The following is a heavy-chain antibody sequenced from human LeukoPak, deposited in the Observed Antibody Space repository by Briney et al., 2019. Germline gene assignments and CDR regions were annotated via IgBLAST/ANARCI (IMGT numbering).Heavy chain of an antibody. CDR2: IIPIFGTA. Sequence: SVTVSCKASGRTFSSYAISWVRQAPGQGLEWMGGIIPIFGTANYAQKFQGRVTITADESTSTAYMELSSLRSEDTAVYYCARDLTIVVVPAATGRPGWFDPWGQGTLVTVSS. J-gene: IGHJ5*02. CDR3: ARDLTIVVVPAATGRPGWFDP. CDR1: GRTFSSYA. D-gene: IGHD2-2*01. V-gene: IGHV1-69*01.